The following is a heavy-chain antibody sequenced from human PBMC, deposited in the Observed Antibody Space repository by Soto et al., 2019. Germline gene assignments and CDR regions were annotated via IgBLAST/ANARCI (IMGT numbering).Heavy chain of an antibody. J-gene: IGHJ5*02. CDR1: GNTFTGYY. D-gene: IGHD3-10*01. CDR2: INPNSGCT. V-gene: IGHV1-2*02. CDR3: ARIFGIRDP. Sequence: GASVKVYCKSSGNTFTGYYMHWVRQAPGQVLEWMGWINPNSGCTNYAQKFQVRVTRTRDTSISTAYMELSRLRSDDTAVYYCARIFGIRDPWGQGTLVTVSS.